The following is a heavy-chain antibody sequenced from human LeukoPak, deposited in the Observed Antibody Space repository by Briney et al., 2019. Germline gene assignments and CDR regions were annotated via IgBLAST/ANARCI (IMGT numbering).Heavy chain of an antibody. CDR1: GYTFTNYG. Sequence: ASVKVSCKASGYTFTNYGISWVRQAPGQGLEWIGWVGAYDGDTNYAEKVQGRVNMTTDTSTSTAYLELRSLRSDDTAVYYCARDYDRWNNDCFDPWGQGTLVIVSS. D-gene: IGHD1/OR15-1a*01. CDR2: VGAYDGDT. J-gene: IGHJ5*02. CDR3: ARDYDRWNNDCFDP. V-gene: IGHV1-18*01.